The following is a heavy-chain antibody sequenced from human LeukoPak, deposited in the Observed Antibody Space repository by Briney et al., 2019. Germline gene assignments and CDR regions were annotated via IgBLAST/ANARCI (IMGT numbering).Heavy chain of an antibody. Sequence: GGSLRLSCAASGFIVSNNYMNWVRQAPGKGLGWGSIIYSGGGTYYADSVKGRFTISRDNSKNTLYLQMNSLRADDTAVYYCARGCYYERSGYCPFDYWGPGTLVTVSS. CDR1: GFIVSNNY. CDR3: ARGCYYERSGYCPFDY. J-gene: IGHJ4*02. D-gene: IGHD3-22*01. CDR2: IYSGGGT. V-gene: IGHV3-53*01.